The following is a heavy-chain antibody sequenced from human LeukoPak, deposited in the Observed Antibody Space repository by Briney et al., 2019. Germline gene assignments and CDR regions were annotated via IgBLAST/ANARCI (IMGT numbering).Heavy chain of an antibody. CDR3: ARGGGYSYGSFDY. J-gene: IGHJ4*02. D-gene: IGHD5-18*01. CDR2: IRYDGSNK. V-gene: IGHV3-30*02. Sequence: GGSLRLSCAASGFTFSSYGMHWVRQAPGKGLEWVAFIRYDGSNKYYADSVKGRFTISRDNAKNTLYLQMNSLRAEDTAVYYCARGGGYSYGSFDYWGQGTLVTVSS. CDR1: GFTFSSYG.